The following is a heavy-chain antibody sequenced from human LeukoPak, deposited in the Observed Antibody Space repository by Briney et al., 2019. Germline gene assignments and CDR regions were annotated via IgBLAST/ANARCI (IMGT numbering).Heavy chain of an antibody. CDR1: GGSISSYY. J-gene: IGHJ3*02. V-gene: IGHV4-59*01. CDR2: IYYSGST. CDR3: AKDYRYCTSTSCYGDDAFDI. D-gene: IGHD2-2*01. Sequence: PSETLSLTCTVSGGSISSYYWSWIRQPPGEGLEWIGYIYYSGSTNYNPSLKSRVTISLDTSKNQFSLKLNSVTAADTAVYYCAKDYRYCTSTSCYGDDAFDIWGQATMVTVSS.